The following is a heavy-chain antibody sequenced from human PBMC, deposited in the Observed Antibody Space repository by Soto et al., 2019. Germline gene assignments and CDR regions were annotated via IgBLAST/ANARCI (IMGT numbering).Heavy chain of an antibody. D-gene: IGHD1-26*01. CDR2: INQDGSEK. J-gene: IGHJ4*02. V-gene: IGHV3-7*04. CDR3: SGGVGDAF. Sequence: EVHLVESGGGLVQTGGSLRLSCAIFESTVSRDWMNWVRQAPGKGLEWVAHINQDGSEKYYVDSVKGRFTISRDNAKKSLDLQMESLRPADTAVYYCSGGVGDAFWGQGTLVTVSS. CDR1: ESTVSRDW.